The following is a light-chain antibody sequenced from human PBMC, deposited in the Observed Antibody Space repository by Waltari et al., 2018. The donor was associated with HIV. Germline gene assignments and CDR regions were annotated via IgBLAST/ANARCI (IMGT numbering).Light chain of an antibody. CDR3: AAWDDRLSGWV. J-gene: IGLJ3*02. Sequence: QSVLTQPPSASGTPGQRVPISCSGRSPNIGRNHVYWYQQLPRTAPKLLIHRNNQRPSGVPDRFSGSKSGTSVSLAISGLRSEDEADYYCAAWDDRLSGWVFGGGTKLTV. V-gene: IGLV1-47*01. CDR1: SPNIGRNH. CDR2: RNN.